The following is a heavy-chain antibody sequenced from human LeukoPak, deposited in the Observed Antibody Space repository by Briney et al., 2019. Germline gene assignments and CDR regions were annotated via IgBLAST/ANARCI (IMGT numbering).Heavy chain of an antibody. CDR3: ARVLYSNYYFDY. V-gene: IGHV4-39*07. CDR1: GGSISSSNYY. Sequence: SETLSLTCTVPGGSISSSNYYWGWIRQPPGKGLEWIGSIYHSGSTYYNPSLKSRVTISVDTSKNQFSLKLSSVTAADTAVYYCARVLYSNYYFDYWGQGTLVTVSS. CDR2: IYHSGST. D-gene: IGHD4-11*01. J-gene: IGHJ4*02.